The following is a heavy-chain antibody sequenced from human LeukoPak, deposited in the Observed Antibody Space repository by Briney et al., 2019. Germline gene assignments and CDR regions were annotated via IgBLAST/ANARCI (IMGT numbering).Heavy chain of an antibody. J-gene: IGHJ4*02. CDR3: ARGGAVGTVDY. CDR1: GFTFSSYS. Sequence: GGSLRLSCAASGFTFSSYSMNWVRQAPGKGLEWVSYIGSSSSTIYYANSVKGRFTISRDNAKNSLYLQMNSLRAEDTAVYYCARGGAVGTVDYWGQGTLVTVSS. V-gene: IGHV3-48*01. CDR2: IGSSSSTI. D-gene: IGHD6-13*01.